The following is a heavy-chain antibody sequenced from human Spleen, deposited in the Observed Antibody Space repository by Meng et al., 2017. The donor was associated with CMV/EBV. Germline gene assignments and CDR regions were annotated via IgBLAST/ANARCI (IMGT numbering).Heavy chain of an antibody. J-gene: IGHJ4*02. D-gene: IGHD3-22*01. V-gene: IGHV3-30*02. CDR3: AKGQFFYESGGYLILDS. Sequence: GGSLRLSCGASGFTFSTYDMHWVRQAPGKGLEWVAFIRYDGSNKYYADSVKGRLTISRDNSKNTLYLRMDSLRAEDTAVYYCAKGQFFYESGGYLILDSWGQGALVTVSS. CDR1: GFTFSTYD. CDR2: IRYDGSNK.